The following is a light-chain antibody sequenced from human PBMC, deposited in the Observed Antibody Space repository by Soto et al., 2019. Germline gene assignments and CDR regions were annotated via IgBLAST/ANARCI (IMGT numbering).Light chain of an antibody. CDR1: QDISNL. Sequence: IQMTQAPSSLSASVGDRVTITCQASQDISNLLNWYQQKPGKAPRLLIYDASNLETGVPSRFSGSGSGTDFTFTISSLQPEDIATYYCQQYEDIPITFGQGTRLEI. V-gene: IGKV1-33*01. CDR2: DAS. J-gene: IGKJ5*01. CDR3: QQYEDIPIT.